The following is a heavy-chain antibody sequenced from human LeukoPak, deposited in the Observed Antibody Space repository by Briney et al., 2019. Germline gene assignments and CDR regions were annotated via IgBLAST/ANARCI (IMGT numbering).Heavy chain of an antibody. CDR1: GFTFSSYV. J-gene: IGHJ4*02. D-gene: IGHD4-17*01. Sequence: GGSLRLSCAASGFTFSSYVMNWVRQAPGKGLEWVSGITGSGGSTYYADSVKGRFTISRDNSNNALYMQMNSLRAEDTAVYYCAKDSAPHYGAADCWGQGTLVTVSS. V-gene: IGHV3-23*01. CDR2: ITGSGGST. CDR3: AKDSAPHYGAADC.